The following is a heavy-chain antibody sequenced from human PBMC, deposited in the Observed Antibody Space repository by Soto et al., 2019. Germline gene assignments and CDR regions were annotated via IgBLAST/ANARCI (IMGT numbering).Heavy chain of an antibody. CDR1: GYTFTSYA. CDR2: INAGNGNT. J-gene: IGHJ4*02. Sequence: GASVKVSCKASGYTFTSYAMHWVRQAPGQRLEWMGWINAGNGNTKYSQKFQGRVTITRDTSASTAYMELSSLRSEDTAVYYCARGQSGALYLFDYWGQGTLVTVSS. V-gene: IGHV1-3*01. CDR3: ARGQSGALYLFDY. D-gene: IGHD3-9*01.